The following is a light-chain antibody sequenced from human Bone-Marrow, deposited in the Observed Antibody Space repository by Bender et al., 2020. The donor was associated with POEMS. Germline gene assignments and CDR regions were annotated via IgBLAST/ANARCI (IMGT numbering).Light chain of an antibody. V-gene: IGLV2-23*02. CDR1: SNDIGSDNL. CDR3: CSYADNSVWV. J-gene: IGLJ3*02. Sequence: QSALTQPASVSGSPGQSITISCTGTSNDIGSDNLVSWYQQCPGKAPKLILYEVSERPSGVSHRFSASKSANTASLTISGLQADDEADYYCCSYADNSVWVFGGGTKLTVL. CDR2: EVS.